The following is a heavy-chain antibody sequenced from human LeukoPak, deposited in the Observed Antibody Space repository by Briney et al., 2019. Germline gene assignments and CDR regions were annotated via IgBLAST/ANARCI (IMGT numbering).Heavy chain of an antibody. CDR1: GFTFSIYS. CDR2: ISGSGGST. CDR3: AKLVVVANWFDP. Sequence: GGSLRLSCAASGFTFSIYSMNWVRQAPGKGLEWVSAISGSGGSTYYADSVKGRFTISRDNSKNTLYLQMNSLRAEDTAVYYCAKLVVVANWFDPWGQGTLVTVSS. V-gene: IGHV3-23*01. D-gene: IGHD2-15*01. J-gene: IGHJ5*02.